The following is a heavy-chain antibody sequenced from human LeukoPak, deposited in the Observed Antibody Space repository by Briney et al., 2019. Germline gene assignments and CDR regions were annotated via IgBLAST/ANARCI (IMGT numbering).Heavy chain of an antibody. Sequence: GASVKVSCKASGGTFSSYAISWVRQAPGQGLEWMGGIIPIFGTANYAQKFQGRVTITADESTSTAYMELSSLRSEDTAVYYCARDGQGFLVVDYWGQGTLVTVSS. CDR1: GGTFSSYA. CDR3: ARDGQGFLVVDY. V-gene: IGHV1-69*13. J-gene: IGHJ4*02. D-gene: IGHD2-21*01. CDR2: IIPIFGTA.